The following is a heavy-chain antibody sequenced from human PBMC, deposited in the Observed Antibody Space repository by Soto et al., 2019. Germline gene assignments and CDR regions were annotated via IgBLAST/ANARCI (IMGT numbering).Heavy chain of an antibody. CDR2: ISYDGINK. D-gene: IGHD2-2*01. Sequence: GGSLRLSCAASGFTCSSYDMHWVRQAPGKGLEWVAVISYDGINKYYADSVKGRFTISRDNSKNTLYLQMNSLRAEDTAVYYCAREGGADSSTTESGMDVWGQGTTVTVSS. CDR3: AREGGADSSTTESGMDV. J-gene: IGHJ6*02. CDR1: GFTCSSYD. V-gene: IGHV3-30-3*01.